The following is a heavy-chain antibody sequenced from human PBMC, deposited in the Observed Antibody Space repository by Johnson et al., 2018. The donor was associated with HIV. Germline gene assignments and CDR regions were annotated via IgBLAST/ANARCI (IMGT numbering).Heavy chain of an antibody. CDR1: GFIFSDYY. CDR3: AKDRSTGWYPAFDI. V-gene: IGHV3-7*03. CDR2: IKQDGSEK. D-gene: IGHD6-19*01. Sequence: VQLVESGGGLVKPGGSLRLSCAASGFIFSDYYMTWFRQAPGKGLEWVANIKQDGSEKYYVDSVKGRFTISRDNAKNSLYLQMNSLRAEDTALYYCAKDRSTGWYPAFDIWGQGTMVTVSS. J-gene: IGHJ3*02.